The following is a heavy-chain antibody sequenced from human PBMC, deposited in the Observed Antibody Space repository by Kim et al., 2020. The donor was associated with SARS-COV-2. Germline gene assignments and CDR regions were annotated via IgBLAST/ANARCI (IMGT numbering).Heavy chain of an antibody. J-gene: IGHJ4*02. Sequence: GGSLRLSCATSGFTFSTYGMHWVRQAPGKGLEWVAVIWYDGSNKYYADSVKGRFSISRDNSKNTLYLQMNSLSAEDTAVYYCARDISAHSAAYWGPGTL. CDR1: GFTFSTYG. D-gene: IGHD2-15*01. V-gene: IGHV3-33*01. CDR3: ARDISAHSAAY. CDR2: IWYDGSNK.